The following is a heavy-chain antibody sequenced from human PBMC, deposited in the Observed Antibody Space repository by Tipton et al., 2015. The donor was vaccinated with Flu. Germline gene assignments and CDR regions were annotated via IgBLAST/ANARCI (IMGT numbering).Heavy chain of an antibody. CDR3: TRDRHRGATIGFDS. Sequence: VQLVQSGGGLVQPGRSLRLSCTSSGFNFDDYAWSWFRQAPGKGLEWVGLIRSSGTTEYAASVKDRFTISRDNSKRTAYVQMNSLQIEDTGVYYCTRDRHRGATIGFDSWGRGTLVTVSS. CDR1: GFNFDDYA. J-gene: IGHJ4*02. CDR2: IRSSGTT. V-gene: IGHV3-49*03. D-gene: IGHD1-26*01.